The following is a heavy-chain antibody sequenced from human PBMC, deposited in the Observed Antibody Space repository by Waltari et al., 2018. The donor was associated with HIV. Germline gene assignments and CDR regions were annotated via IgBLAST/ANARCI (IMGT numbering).Heavy chain of an antibody. V-gene: IGHV3-48*04. D-gene: IGHD2-2*02. CDR2: ISSSSSTI. J-gene: IGHJ6*02. Sequence: EVQLVESGGGLVQPGGSLRLHCAASGFTFSSYSMTRVRQAPGQGREWVSYISSSSSTIYYADSVKGRFTISRDNAKNSLYLQMNSLRAEDTAVYYCARGYCSSTSCYTKYYYYYYGMDVWGQGTTVTVSS. CDR3: ARGYCSSTSCYTKYYYYYYGMDV. CDR1: GFTFSSYS.